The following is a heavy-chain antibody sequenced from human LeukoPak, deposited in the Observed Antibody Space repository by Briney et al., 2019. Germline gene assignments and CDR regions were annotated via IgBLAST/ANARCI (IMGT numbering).Heavy chain of an antibody. V-gene: IGHV1-69*01. D-gene: IGHD3-3*01. Sequence: GSSVKVSCKASGGTFSSYAISWVRQAPGQGLEWMGGIIPIFGIANYAQKFQGRVTITADESTSTAYMELSSLRSEDTAVYYCASGLRFLEFASGFDPWGQGTLVTVSS. J-gene: IGHJ5*02. CDR2: IIPIFGIA. CDR3: ASGLRFLEFASGFDP. CDR1: GGTFSSYA.